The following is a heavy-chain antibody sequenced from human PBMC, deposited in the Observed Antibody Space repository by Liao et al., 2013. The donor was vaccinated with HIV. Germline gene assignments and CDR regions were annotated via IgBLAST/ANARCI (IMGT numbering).Heavy chain of an antibody. D-gene: IGHD5-24*01. CDR2: ISFNGRAA. CDR1: GTPFNKYF. CDR3: ARWAATTTQSPYYYFDC. V-gene: IGHV4-34*02. J-gene: IGHJ4*02. Sequence: QVRLEQWGTGLLRPSETLSLTCAVYGTPFNKYFWTWIRQAPGKGPEWIGEISFNGRAANYNPSLKTRVTLSADMSKDQFSLRLASVTAADTAVYYCARWAATTTQSPYYYFDCWGQGTLVTVSS.